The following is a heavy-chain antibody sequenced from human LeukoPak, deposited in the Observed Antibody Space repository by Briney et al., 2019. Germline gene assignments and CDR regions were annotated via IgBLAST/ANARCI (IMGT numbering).Heavy chain of an antibody. Sequence: GGSLRLSCAASGFTFSSYSMNWVRQAPGKGLEWVSSISSSSSYIYYADSVKGRFTISRDNAKNSLYLQMNSLRAEDTAVYYCVTYQLLLYGFDYWGQGTLVTVSS. CDR1: GFTFSSYS. D-gene: IGHD2-2*01. CDR2: ISSSSSYI. J-gene: IGHJ4*02. CDR3: VTYQLLLYGFDY. V-gene: IGHV3-21*01.